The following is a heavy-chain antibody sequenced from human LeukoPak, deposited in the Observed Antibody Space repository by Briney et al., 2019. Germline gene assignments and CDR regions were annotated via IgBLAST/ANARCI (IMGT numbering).Heavy chain of an antibody. CDR2: IYSGGST. CDR1: GFTVSSNY. J-gene: IGHJ5*02. V-gene: IGHV3-53*01. D-gene: IGHD2/OR15-2a*01. CDR3: ARGGATFLNWFDP. Sequence: GGSLRLSCAASGFTVSSNYMSWVRQAPGKGLEWVSVIYSGGSTYYADSVKGRFTISRDNSKNTLYLQMNSLRAEDTAVYYCARGGATFLNWFDPWGQGTLVTVSS.